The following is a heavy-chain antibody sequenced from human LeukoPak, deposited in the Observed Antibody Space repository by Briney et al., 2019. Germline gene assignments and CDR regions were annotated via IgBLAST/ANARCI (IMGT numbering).Heavy chain of an antibody. V-gene: IGHV3-53*01. CDR1: GMTVSTTY. CDR2: IYNSGNT. CDR3: VRAGASGRSGRLVPGAFDV. D-gene: IGHD3-10*01. J-gene: IGHJ3*01. Sequence: PGGSLRLSCAISGMTVSTTYMTWVRQAPGKGMEWVSVIYNSGNTYYAGSVKGRFTISRDNSKNTVYLQMNGLRADDTAVYYCVRAGASGRSGRLVPGAFDVWGQGTMVTVSS.